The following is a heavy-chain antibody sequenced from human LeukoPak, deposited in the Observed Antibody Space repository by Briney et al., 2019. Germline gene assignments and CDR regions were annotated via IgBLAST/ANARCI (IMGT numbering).Heavy chain of an antibody. CDR3: ARDVHGDYGSGWFDP. V-gene: IGHV1-69*05. J-gene: IGHJ5*02. D-gene: IGHD4-17*01. CDR1: GGTLNNSA. Sequence: SVKVSCKTSGGTLNNSAISWVRQAPGQGLEWLGGIMPLFGTAGYAQKFQGRVTITKDESTRTVYLELTSLTSDDTAVYYCARDVHGDYGSGWFDPWGQGTLVSVSS. CDR2: IMPLFGTA.